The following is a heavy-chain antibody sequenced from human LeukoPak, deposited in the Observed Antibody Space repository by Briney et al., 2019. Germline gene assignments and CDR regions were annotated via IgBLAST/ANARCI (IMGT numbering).Heavy chain of an antibody. D-gene: IGHD4-17*01. CDR1: GGSFSGYY. V-gene: IGHV4-34*01. J-gene: IGHJ4*02. Sequence: SETLSLTCAVYGGSFSGYYWSWIRQPPGKGLEWIGEINHSGSTNYNPSLKSRVTISVDTSKNQFSLKLSSVTAADTAVYYCARRPFYGYFDYWGQGTLVTVSS. CDR2: INHSGST. CDR3: ARRPFYGYFDY.